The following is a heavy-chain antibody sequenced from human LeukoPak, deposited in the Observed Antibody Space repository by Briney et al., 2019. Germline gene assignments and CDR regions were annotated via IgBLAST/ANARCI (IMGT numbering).Heavy chain of an antibody. CDR3: ARDVEWFGEFFDI. V-gene: IGHV3-21*01. CDR1: GFTFSSYS. D-gene: IGHD3-10*01. Sequence: PGGSLRLSCAASGFTFSSYSMNWVRQAPGKGLEWVSSISSSSSYIYYADSVKGRFTISRDNAKNSLYLQMNSLRAEDTAVYYCARDVEWFGEFFDIWGQGTMVTVSS. J-gene: IGHJ3*02. CDR2: ISSSSSYI.